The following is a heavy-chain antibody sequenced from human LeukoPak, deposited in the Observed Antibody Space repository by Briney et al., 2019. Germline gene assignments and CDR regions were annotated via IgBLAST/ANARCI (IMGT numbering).Heavy chain of an antibody. CDR1: GFTFSSYS. CDR3: AGGGITTFDY. V-gene: IGHV3-21*01. CDR2: ISSSGSHT. D-gene: IGHD3-22*01. J-gene: IGHJ4*02. Sequence: HGESLKISCAASGFTFSSYSMNWVRQAPGKGLEWVSSISSSGSHTYHADSVKGRFTISRDNAKNSLYLQMNSLRADDTAVYYCAGGGITTFDYWGQGSLVTVSS.